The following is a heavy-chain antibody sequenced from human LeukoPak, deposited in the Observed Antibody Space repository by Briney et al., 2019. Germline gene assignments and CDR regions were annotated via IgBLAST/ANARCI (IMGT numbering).Heavy chain of an antibody. V-gene: IGHV4-61*01. J-gene: IGHJ5*02. Sequence: PSETLSLTCTVSGASVGSSSCHWSWIRQPPGKGLEWIGWTHYSGSTKYNPSLKSRVTISSDRSRNQFSLKPNSLSAADTAVYYCAAYWEGRGGTGSWGQGSLVTVSS. D-gene: IGHD2-21*01. CDR3: AAYWEGRGGTGS. CDR2: THYSGST. CDR1: GASVGSSSCH.